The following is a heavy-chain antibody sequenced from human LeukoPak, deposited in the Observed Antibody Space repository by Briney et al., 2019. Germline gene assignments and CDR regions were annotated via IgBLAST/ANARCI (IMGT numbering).Heavy chain of an antibody. J-gene: IGHJ4*02. CDR2: INVGNGNT. D-gene: IGHD4-17*01. V-gene: IGHV1-3*01. CDR1: GYTFTIYA. CDR3: ARLTVTPYYFDY. Sequence: ASVKVSSKASGYTFTIYAIHWVRQAPGQSPEWMGWINVGNGNTKYSQKFQGRVTITRDTSASTAYMELSSLRSEDTAVYYCARLTVTPYYFDYWGQGTLVTVSS.